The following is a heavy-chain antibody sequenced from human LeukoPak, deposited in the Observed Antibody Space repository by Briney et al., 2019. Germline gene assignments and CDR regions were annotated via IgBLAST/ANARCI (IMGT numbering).Heavy chain of an antibody. J-gene: IGHJ3*02. D-gene: IGHD2-15*01. CDR1: GFTFSSYW. V-gene: IGHV3-74*01. Sequence: PGGSLRLSCTASGFTFSSYWMHWVRQAPGKGLVWVSRISSGGTGTNYADSVKGRFSISRDNAKNTLYLQMSSLRAEDTAVYYCVRGSGGYEAFDIWGHGTMVTVSS. CDR2: ISSGGTGT. CDR3: VRGSGGYEAFDI.